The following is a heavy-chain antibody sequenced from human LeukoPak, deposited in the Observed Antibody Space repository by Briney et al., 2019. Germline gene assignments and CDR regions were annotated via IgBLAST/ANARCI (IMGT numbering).Heavy chain of an antibody. D-gene: IGHD4-23*01. Sequence: PRGALRLSCAASGFTFDDYAMHWGRQAPGKRLEWVSLISGDGGSTYYADSVKGRFTISRDNSKNSLYLQMTSLRTEDTALYYCAKNYGGNSGYYYYYYGMDVWGQGTTVTVSS. V-gene: IGHV3-43*02. CDR3: AKNYGGNSGYYYYYYGMDV. J-gene: IGHJ6*02. CDR2: ISGDGGST. CDR1: GFTFDDYA.